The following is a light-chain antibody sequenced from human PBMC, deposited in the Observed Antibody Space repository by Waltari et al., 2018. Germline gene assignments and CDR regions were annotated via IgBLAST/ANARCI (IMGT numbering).Light chain of an antibody. J-gene: IGLJ2*01. Sequence: QSVLTQPTSASGTPGQRATISCSGRSSTIGSPNVYWYPHLPGTAPKLPIYTDNQRPSGVPDRFSGSKSGTSASLAISGLRSEDEGDYYCAAWDDSLSGHVVFGGGTKLTV. CDR3: AAWDDSLSGHVV. V-gene: IGLV1-47*02. CDR2: TDN. CDR1: SSTIGSPN.